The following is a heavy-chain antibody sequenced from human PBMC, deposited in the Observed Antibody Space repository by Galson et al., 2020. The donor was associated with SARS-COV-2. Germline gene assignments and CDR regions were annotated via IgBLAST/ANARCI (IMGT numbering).Heavy chain of an antibody. CDR2: IYYSGST. CDR1: GGSISSGGYY. D-gene: IGHD3-10*01. CDR3: ARYGSWGAFDY. V-gene: IGHV4-31*03. J-gene: IGHJ4*02. Sequence: ASETLSLTCTVSGGSISSGGYYWSWIRQHPGKGLEWIGYIYYSGSTYYNPSLKSRVTISVDTSKNQFSLKLSSVTAADTAVYYCARYGSWGAFDYWGQGTLVTVSS.